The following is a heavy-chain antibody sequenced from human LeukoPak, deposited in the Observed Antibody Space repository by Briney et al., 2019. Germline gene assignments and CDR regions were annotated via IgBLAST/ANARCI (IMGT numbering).Heavy chain of an antibody. CDR2: IYSGGST. CDR1: GFTVSSNY. D-gene: IGHD3-22*01. CDR3: ARQYYYDTSGYDAFDI. V-gene: IGHV3-53*01. Sequence: GGSLRLSCAAAGFTVSSNYMSCVRQGPGKGLEWVSLIYSGGSTNYADTVKGRFTISRDNSKNTLYIQMNSLRAEDTAVYYCARQYYYDTSGYDAFDIWGQGTMVTVSS. J-gene: IGHJ3*02.